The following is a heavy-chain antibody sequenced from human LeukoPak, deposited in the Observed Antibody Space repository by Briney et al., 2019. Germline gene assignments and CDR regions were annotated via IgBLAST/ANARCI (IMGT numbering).Heavy chain of an antibody. CDR3: ARNGGHNQEH. CDR1: GGSISSSNW. V-gene: IGHV4-4*02. Sequence: SETLSLTCAVSGGSISSSNWWSWVRQPPGKGLEWIGEIYHSGSTNYNPSLKSRVTISVDKSRNQFSLNLISVTAADTAVYFCARNGGHNQEHWGQGTLVTVSS. D-gene: IGHD1-1*01. CDR2: IYHSGST. J-gene: IGHJ4*02.